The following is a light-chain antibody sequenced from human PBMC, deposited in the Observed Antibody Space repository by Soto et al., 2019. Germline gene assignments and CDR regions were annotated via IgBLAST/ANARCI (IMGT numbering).Light chain of an antibody. Sequence: QSVLTQPPSVSGAPGQGVTISCTGSSSNIGAGYDVHWYQQLPGTAPKLMIYDVTLRPSGVPDRFSGSKSGNTASLTISGLQAEDEADYYCCSYAGSFTWVFGGGTKLTVL. CDR3: CSYAGSFTWV. CDR1: SSNIGAGYD. J-gene: IGLJ3*02. CDR2: DVT. V-gene: IGLV1-40*01.